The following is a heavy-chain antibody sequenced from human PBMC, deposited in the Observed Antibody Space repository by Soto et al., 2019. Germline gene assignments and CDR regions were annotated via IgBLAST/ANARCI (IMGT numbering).Heavy chain of an antibody. D-gene: IGHD2-21*02. CDR1: GDSISSDKW. CDR2: IHHSGRT. Sequence: QVQLQESGPGLVKPSGTLSLTCAVSGDSISSDKWWSWVRQPPGKGLEWIGEIHHSGRTNYKPSLKSRVTILVEKSKNQVSLELSSMTAADTAVYYCARGGDWQLAYWGQGTLVTVSS. J-gene: IGHJ4*02. CDR3: ARGGDWQLAY. V-gene: IGHV4-4*02.